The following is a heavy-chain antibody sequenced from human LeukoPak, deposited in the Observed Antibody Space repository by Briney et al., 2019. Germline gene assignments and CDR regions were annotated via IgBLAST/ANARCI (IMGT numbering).Heavy chain of an antibody. CDR2: INHSGST. CDR1: GGSFSGYY. Sequence: PSETLSLTGAVYGGSFSGYYWSWIRQPPGKGLEWIREINHSGSTNYNPSLKSRVTISVDTSKNQFSLKLSSVTAADTAVYYCARLPGGLKYYYDSSGYYYPTVDAFDIWGRGTMVTVSS. D-gene: IGHD3-22*01. CDR3: ARLPGGLKYYYDSSGYYYPTVDAFDI. V-gene: IGHV4-34*01. J-gene: IGHJ3*02.